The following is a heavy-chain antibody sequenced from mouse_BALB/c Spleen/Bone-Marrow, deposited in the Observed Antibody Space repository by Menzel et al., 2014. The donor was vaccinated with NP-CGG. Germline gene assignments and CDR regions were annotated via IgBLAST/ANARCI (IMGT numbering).Heavy chain of an antibody. CDR2: ITGGGSYT. Sequence: EVKLMESGGGLVKPGGSLKLSCAASGFTFSSYTMSWVRQTPEKRLEWVATITGGGSYTYYPDSVKGRFTISRDNAKNTLYLQMSSLKSEDRAMYYCTRDNGPFDYWGQGTTLTVSS. J-gene: IGHJ2*01. D-gene: IGHD1-2*01. V-gene: IGHV5-6-4*01. CDR1: GFTFSSYT. CDR3: TRDNGPFDY.